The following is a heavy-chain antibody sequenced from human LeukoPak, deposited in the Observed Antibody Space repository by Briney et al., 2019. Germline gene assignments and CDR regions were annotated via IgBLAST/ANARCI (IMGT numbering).Heavy chain of an antibody. Sequence: SETLSLTCAVYGGSFSGYYWSWIRQPPGKGLEWIGEINHSGSTNYNPSLKSRVTISVDTSKNQFSLKLSSVTAADTAMYYCARAPLDHDAFDIWGQGTMVTVSS. J-gene: IGHJ3*02. CDR2: INHSGST. V-gene: IGHV4-34*01. CDR3: ARAPLDHDAFDI. CDR1: GGSFSGYY.